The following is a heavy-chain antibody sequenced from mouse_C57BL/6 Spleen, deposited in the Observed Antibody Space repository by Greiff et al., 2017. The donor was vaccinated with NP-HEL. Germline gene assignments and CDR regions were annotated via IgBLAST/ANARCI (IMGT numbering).Heavy chain of an antibody. J-gene: IGHJ1*03. CDR2: IYPGSGST. Sequence: QVQLQQSGAELVKPGASVKMSCKASGYTFTSYWITWVKQRPGQGLEWIGDIYPGSGSTNYNEKFKSKATLTVDTSSSTAYMQLSSLTSEDSAVYYCARWVLYDGYWYFDVWGTGTTVTVSS. CDR1: GYTFTSYW. CDR3: ARWVLYDGYWYFDV. D-gene: IGHD2-3*01. V-gene: IGHV1-55*01.